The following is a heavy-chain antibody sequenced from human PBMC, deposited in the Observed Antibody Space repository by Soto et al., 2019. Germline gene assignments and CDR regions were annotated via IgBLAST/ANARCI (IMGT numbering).Heavy chain of an antibody. V-gene: IGHV3-9*01. J-gene: IGHJ4*02. CDR2: IGWNGASI. D-gene: IGHD2-2*01. Sequence: EVQLVQSGGGLVQPGRSLRLSCAATGFAFDEYVMHWVRQAPGKGLEWVGSIGWNGASIDYADSVKGRFTISRDNAKHSLLLQMNSLTTEDTAVYFCAKSRVVPYYDRWGQGTLVTVSS. CDR3: AKSRVVPYYDR. CDR1: GFAFDEYV.